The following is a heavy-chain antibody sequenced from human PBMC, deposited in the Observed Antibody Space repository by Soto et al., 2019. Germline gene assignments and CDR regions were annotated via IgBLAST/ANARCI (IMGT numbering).Heavy chain of an antibody. J-gene: IGHJ5*02. Sequence: PGGSLGLSCAASGFTFNTYGMHWVRQAPGKGLEWLAVVSYDGRVTYYADSVQGRFTISRDNSKNTLYLQMNSLRPEDTAMYYCARDSIMEYGNWFDPWGQGTLVTVSS. V-gene: IGHV3-30*03. CDR3: ARDSIMEYGNWFDP. D-gene: IGHD3-16*01. CDR1: GFTFNTYG. CDR2: VSYDGRVT.